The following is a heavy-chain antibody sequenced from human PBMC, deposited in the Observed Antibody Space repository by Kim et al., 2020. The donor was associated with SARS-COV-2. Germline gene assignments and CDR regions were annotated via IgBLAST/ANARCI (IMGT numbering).Heavy chain of an antibody. CDR1: GYTFTSYG. J-gene: IGHJ3*02. CDR3: ASGSRRDGYNYVDAFDI. CDR2: ISAYNGNT. V-gene: IGHV1-18*01. D-gene: IGHD5-12*01. Sequence: ASVKVSCKASGYTFTSYGISWVRQAPGQGLEWMGWISAYNGNTNYAQKLQGRVTMTTDTSTSTAYMELRSLRSDDTAVYYCASGSRRDGYNYVDAFDIWGQGTMVTVSS.